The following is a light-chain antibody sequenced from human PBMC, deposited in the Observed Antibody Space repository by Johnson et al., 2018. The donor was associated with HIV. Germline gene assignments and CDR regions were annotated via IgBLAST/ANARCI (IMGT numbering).Light chain of an antibody. V-gene: IGLV1-51*01. Sequence: QSVLTQPPSVSAAPGQKVTISCSGSSSNIGSNFVSWYQQLPGKAPKLLIYDNNTRPLGIPDRFSGSKPGTSATLGITGLHTGDEADYYCVTWDTSLSATAVFGTGTKVTVL. CDR2: DNN. CDR1: SSNIGSNF. CDR3: VTWDTSLSATAV. J-gene: IGLJ1*01.